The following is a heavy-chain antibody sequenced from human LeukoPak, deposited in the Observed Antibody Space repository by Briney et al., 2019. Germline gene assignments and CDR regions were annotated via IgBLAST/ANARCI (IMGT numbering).Heavy chain of an antibody. CDR2: IRYDGSNK. CDR1: GFTFSSYG. CDR3: AKDFIVVVPAAPLDFDY. Sequence: AGSLRLSCAASGFTFSSYGMHWVRQAPGKRLEWVAFIRYDGSNKYYADSVKGRFTISRDNSKNTLYLQMNSLRAEDTAVYYCAKDFIVVVPAAPLDFDYWGQGTLVTVSS. V-gene: IGHV3-30*02. D-gene: IGHD2-2*01. J-gene: IGHJ4*02.